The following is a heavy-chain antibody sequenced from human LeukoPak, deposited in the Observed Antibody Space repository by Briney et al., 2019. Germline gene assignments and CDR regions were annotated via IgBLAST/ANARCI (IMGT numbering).Heavy chain of an antibody. J-gene: IGHJ6*02. Sequence: GGSLRLSCAASGFTFSSYNMNWVRQAPGKGLEWVSSISSSSSHIYYADSVEGRFTISRDNAKNSLYLQMNSLRAEDTAVYYCARDLCSGGSCYGYYYYGMDVWGQGTTVTVSS. CDR1: GFTFSSYN. CDR2: ISSSSSHI. V-gene: IGHV3-21*01. D-gene: IGHD2-15*01. CDR3: ARDLCSGGSCYGYYYYGMDV.